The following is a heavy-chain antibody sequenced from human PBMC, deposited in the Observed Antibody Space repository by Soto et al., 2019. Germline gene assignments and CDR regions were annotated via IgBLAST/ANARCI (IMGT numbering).Heavy chain of an antibody. CDR1: GGTFSTYP. CDR3: ARAALNSTGWDIWFDP. CDR2: IIPKFGTT. V-gene: IGHV1-69*01. D-gene: IGHD6-19*01. Sequence: QVQLVQSGAEVKKPGSSVKVSCKASGGTFSTYPINWVRQAPGQGLEYMGGIIPKFGTTNYAQKFRGTVTITADESTSTAYMELNNLRSEDTAVYYCARAALNSTGWDIWFDPWGQGTLVTVSS. J-gene: IGHJ5*02.